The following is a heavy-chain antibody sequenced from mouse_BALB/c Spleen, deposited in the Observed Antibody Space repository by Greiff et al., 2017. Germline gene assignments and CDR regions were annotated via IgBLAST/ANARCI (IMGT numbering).Heavy chain of an antibody. D-gene: IGHD2-12*01. CDR3: ARDYKGSMDY. J-gene: IGHJ4*01. V-gene: IGHV5-17*02. Sequence: EVQVVESGGGLVQPGGSRKLSCAASGFTFSSFGMHWVRQAPEKGLEWVAYISSGSSTIYYADTVKGRFTISRDNPKNTLFLQMTSLRSEDTAMYYCARDYKGSMDYWGQGTSVTVSS. CDR2: ISSGSSTI. CDR1: GFTFSSFG.